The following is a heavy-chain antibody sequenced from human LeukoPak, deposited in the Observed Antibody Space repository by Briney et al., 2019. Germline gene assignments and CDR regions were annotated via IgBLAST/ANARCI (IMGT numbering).Heavy chain of an antibody. J-gene: IGHJ4*02. CDR2: ISGSNSYI. CDR3: ARDLILADNGGSSAHDS. V-gene: IGHV3-21*01. Sequence: GGSLRLSCVASGFTFSSYGMHWVRQAPGKGLEWVSSISGSNSYIYYADSMKGRFTISRDNAKNSLYLQMNSLRDEDTAVYYCARDLILADNGGSSAHDSWGQGTLVTVSS. CDR1: GFTFSSYG. D-gene: IGHD2-15*01.